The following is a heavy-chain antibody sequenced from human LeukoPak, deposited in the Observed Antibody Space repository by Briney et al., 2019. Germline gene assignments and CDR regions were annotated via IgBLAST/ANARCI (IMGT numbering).Heavy chain of an antibody. V-gene: IGHV1-18*01. Sequence: ASVKVSCKASGYTFTSYGISWVRRAPGQGLEWIGWISAYNGNTNYAQKLQGRVTMTTDTSTSTAYMELRSLRSDDTAVYYCARVLRSSWYLVRGQYFDYWGQGTLVTVSS. CDR1: GYTFTSYG. CDR3: ARVLRSSWYLVRGQYFDY. J-gene: IGHJ4*02. D-gene: IGHD6-13*01. CDR2: ISAYNGNT.